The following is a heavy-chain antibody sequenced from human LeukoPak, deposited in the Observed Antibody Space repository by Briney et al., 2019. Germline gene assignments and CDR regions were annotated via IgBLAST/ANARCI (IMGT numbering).Heavy chain of an antibody. CDR2: ISSTSSYI. V-gene: IGHV3-21*06. CDR1: GFTFSIYS. Sequence: GGSLRLSCAASGFTFSIYSVTWVRQAPGKGLEWVASISSTSSYIYYADSVRGRFTISRDNAQYLAYLQMNSLRAEDTAVYYCARLGRADYSTNPVPYYNYYVNAWDKGTTVIVSS. D-gene: IGHD6-13*01. J-gene: IGHJ6*03. CDR3: ARLGRADYSTNPVPYYNYYVNA.